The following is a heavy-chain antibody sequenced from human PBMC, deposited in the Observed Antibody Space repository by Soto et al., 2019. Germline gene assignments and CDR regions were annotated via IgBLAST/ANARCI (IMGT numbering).Heavy chain of an antibody. J-gene: IGHJ4*02. Sequence: SETLSLTCTVSGGSISSGGYYWSWIRQHPGKGLEWIGYIYYSGSTYYNPSLKSRVTISVDTSKNQFSLKLSSVTAADTAVYYCARERALSGAFDYWGQGTLVTVSS. CDR1: GGSISSGGYY. CDR2: IYYSGST. D-gene: IGHD1-26*01. V-gene: IGHV4-31*03. CDR3: ARERALSGAFDY.